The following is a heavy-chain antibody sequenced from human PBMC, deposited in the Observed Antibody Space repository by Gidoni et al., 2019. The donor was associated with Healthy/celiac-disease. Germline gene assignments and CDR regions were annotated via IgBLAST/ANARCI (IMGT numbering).Heavy chain of an antibody. CDR3: AREHVDITGVGGSGSSDFDY. Sequence: EVQLVESGGGLVKPGGSLRLSCAASGFTFSSYSSNWVRQAPGKGLEWVPSISSSSSYIYYADSVKGRFTISRDNAKNSLYLQMTSLRAEDTAVYYCAREHVDITGVGGSGSSDFDYWGQGTLVTVSS. CDR1: GFTFSSYS. V-gene: IGHV3-21*01. CDR2: ISSSSSYI. D-gene: IGHD3-10*01. J-gene: IGHJ4*02.